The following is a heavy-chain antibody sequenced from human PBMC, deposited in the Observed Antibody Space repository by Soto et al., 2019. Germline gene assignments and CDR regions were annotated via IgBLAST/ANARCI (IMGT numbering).Heavy chain of an antibody. CDR3: ATKRKYCSSTSCSIRDAFDI. J-gene: IGHJ3*02. CDR1: GGTFSSYT. V-gene: IGHV1-69*02. Sequence: SVKVSCKASGGTFSSYTISWVRQAPGQGLEWMGRIIPILGIANYAQKFQGRVTITADKSTSTAYMELSSLRSEDTAVYYCATKRKYCSSTSCSIRDAFDIWGQGTMVTVSS. CDR2: IIPILGIA. D-gene: IGHD2-2*01.